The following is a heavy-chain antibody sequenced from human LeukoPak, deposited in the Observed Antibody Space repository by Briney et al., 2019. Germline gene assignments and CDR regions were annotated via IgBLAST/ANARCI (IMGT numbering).Heavy chain of an antibody. Sequence: SETLSLTCTVSGGSISSYYWSWIRQPPGKGLEWIGYIYYSGSTNYNPSLKSRVTISVDTSKNQFPLKLSSVTAADTAVYYCARTPSWDYYDSSGSPHFDYWGQGPRVTVPS. D-gene: IGHD3-22*01. J-gene: IGHJ4*02. CDR3: ARTPSWDYYDSSGSPHFDY. V-gene: IGHV4-59*01. CDR1: GGSISSYY. CDR2: IYYSGST.